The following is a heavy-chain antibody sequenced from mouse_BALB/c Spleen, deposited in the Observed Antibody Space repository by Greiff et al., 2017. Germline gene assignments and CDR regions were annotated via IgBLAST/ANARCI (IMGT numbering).Heavy chain of an antibody. D-gene: IGHD2-1*01. V-gene: IGHV1-4*01. Sequence: VQLQQSGAELARPGASVKMSCKASGYTFTSYTMHWVKQRPGQGLEWIGYINPSSGYTNYNQKFKDKATLTADKSSSTAYMQLSSLTSEDSAVYYCLNGNSAWFADWGQGTLVTVSA. CDR2: INPSSGYT. CDR3: LNGNSAWFAD. CDR1: GYTFTSYT. J-gene: IGHJ3*01.